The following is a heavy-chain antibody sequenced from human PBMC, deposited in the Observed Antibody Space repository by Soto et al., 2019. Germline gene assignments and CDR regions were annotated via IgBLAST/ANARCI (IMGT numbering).Heavy chain of an antibody. CDR2: FDPEDGET. CDR1: GYTLTELS. CDR3: ARAREALGYCSSTGCYGRDYYYYGMDV. D-gene: IGHD2-2*01. Sequence: GASVKVSCKVSGYTLTELSMHWVRQAPGKGLEWMGGFDPEDGETIYAQKFQGRVTMTEDTSTDTAYMELSSLRSEDTAVYYCARAREALGYCSSTGCYGRDYYYYGMDVWGQGTTVTVSS. V-gene: IGHV1-24*01. J-gene: IGHJ6*02.